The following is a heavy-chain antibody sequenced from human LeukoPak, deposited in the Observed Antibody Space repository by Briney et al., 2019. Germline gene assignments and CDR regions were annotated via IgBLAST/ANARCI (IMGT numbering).Heavy chain of an antibody. CDR1: GYTFTSYA. Sequence: ASVKVSCKASGYTFTSYAMHWVRQAPGQRLEWMGWMNAGNGKTKYSQKFQGRVTINRDTSASKAYMELNSLRSEDTAVYYCAREGIVVVPAAIGFDYWGQGTLVTVSS. D-gene: IGHD2-2*01. CDR3: AREGIVVVPAAIGFDY. V-gene: IGHV1-3*01. CDR2: MNAGNGKT. J-gene: IGHJ4*02.